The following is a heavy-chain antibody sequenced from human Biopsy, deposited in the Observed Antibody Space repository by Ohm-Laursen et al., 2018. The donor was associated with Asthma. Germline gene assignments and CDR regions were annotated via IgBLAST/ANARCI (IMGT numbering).Heavy chain of an antibody. D-gene: IGHD3-3*02. J-gene: IGHJ1*01. CDR1: GFTFGDYW. V-gene: IGHV3-7*01. CDR2: IKHDGTEK. Sequence: SLRLSCSASGFTFGDYWMSWVRQVPGKGLEWVANIKHDGTEKNHVDSLKGRFTISRDNAKNSLYLQMNSLRAEDTAVYYCARTFHFWSPYHAEHYQRWGQGTLVTVPS. CDR3: ARTFHFWSPYHAEHYQR.